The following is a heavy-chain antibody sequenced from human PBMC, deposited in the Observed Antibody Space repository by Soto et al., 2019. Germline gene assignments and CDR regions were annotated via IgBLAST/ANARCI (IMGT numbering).Heavy chain of an antibody. CDR3: AKDTGRNYVWGSYRYSAFDI. CDR2: ISWNSGSI. V-gene: IGHV3-9*01. J-gene: IGHJ3*02. CDR1: GFTFDDYA. Sequence: GGSLRLSCAASGFTFDDYAMHWVRQAPGKGLEWVSGISWNSGSIGYADSVKGRFTISRDNAKNSLYLQMNSLRAEDTALYYWAKDTGRNYVWGSYRYSAFDIWGQGTMVTVSS. D-gene: IGHD3-16*02.